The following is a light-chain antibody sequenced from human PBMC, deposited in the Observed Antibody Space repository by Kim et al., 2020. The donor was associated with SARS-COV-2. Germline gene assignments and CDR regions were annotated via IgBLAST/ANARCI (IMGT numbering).Light chain of an antibody. J-gene: IGKJ2*01. CDR1: QSVSSSY. V-gene: IGKV3-20*01. CDR2: SAS. CDR3: QQYGNSPFT. Sequence: FSPGERGTLYCRASQSVSSSYLAWYQQKPGQAPRLLIYSASFRATDIPDRFSGSGSATDFTLTISRLAPEDSAVYYCQQYGNSPFTFGQGTKLEI.